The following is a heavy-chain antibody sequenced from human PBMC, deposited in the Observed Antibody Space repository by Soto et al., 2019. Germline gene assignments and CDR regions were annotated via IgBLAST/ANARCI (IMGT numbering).Heavy chain of an antibody. V-gene: IGHV4-30-2*01. D-gene: IGHD6-19*01. Sequence: PXESLSVPWSVSGGSISSGSYSWSWIRQPPGKGLEWIGYIYHSGSTYYNPSLKSRVTISVDRSKNQFSLKLSSVTAADTAVYYCARNSAVASKWFDTWGQGTLVTVSS. CDR3: ARNSAVASKWFDT. CDR1: GGSISSGSYS. CDR2: IYHSGST. J-gene: IGHJ5*02.